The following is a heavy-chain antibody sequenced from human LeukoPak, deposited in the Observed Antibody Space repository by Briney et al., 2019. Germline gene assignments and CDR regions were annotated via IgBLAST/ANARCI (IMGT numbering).Heavy chain of an antibody. J-gene: IGHJ6*02. V-gene: IGHV4-34*01. CDR1: GGSFSGYY. CDR3: ARVESIAAAGTSLTYYYYGMDV. D-gene: IGHD6-13*01. CDR2: INHSGST. Sequence: PSETLSLTCAVYGGSFSGYYWSWIRQPPGKGLEWIGEINHSGSTNCNPSLKSRVTISVDTSKNQFSLKLSSVTAADTAVYYCARVESIAAAGTSLTYYYYGMDVWGQGTTVTVSS.